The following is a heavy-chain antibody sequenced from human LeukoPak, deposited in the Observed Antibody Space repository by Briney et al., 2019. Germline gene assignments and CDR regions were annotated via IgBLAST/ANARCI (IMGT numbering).Heavy chain of an antibody. CDR1: GFTVSNNY. D-gene: IGHD3-22*01. V-gene: IGHV3-53*01. CDR2: LYSGGST. J-gene: IGHJ6*03. CDR3: ARALGSGYPNYYYYYMDV. Sequence: GGSLRLSCAASGFTVSNNYMSWVRQAPGKGLEWVSVLYSGGSTYYADSVKGRFTISRDNSKSTLFLQMNSLRAEDTAVYYCARALGSGYPNYYYYYMDVWGKGTTVTVSS.